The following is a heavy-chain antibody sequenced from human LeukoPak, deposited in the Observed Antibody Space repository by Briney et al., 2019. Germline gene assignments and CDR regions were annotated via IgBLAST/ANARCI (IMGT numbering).Heavy chain of an antibody. CDR2: IKQDGSEK. Sequence: GGSLRLSCAASGFTFNHYWMTWVRQAPERGLEWVANIKQDGSEKYYVDSVKGRFTVSRDNAKNSVYLQMNSLRVEDTAVYYCASRSINWYRGNNWFDPWGQGTLVTVSS. J-gene: IGHJ5*02. D-gene: IGHD6-13*01. CDR3: ASRSINWYRGNNWFDP. CDR1: GFTFNHYW. V-gene: IGHV3-7*01.